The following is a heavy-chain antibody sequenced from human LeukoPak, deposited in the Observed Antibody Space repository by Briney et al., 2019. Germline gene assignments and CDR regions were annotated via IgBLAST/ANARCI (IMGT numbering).Heavy chain of an antibody. D-gene: IGHD6-6*01. V-gene: IGHV1-46*01. CDR3: ARTAARRFDY. CDR1: GYTFPSYF. Sequence: ASVKVSCKASGYTFPSYFMHWVRQAPGQGLEWMGIINPTGGSTTYSQKFQGRVTMTRDTSTSTVYMELSSLRSDDTAVYYCARTAARRFDYWGQGTLVTVSS. CDR2: INPTGGST. J-gene: IGHJ4*02.